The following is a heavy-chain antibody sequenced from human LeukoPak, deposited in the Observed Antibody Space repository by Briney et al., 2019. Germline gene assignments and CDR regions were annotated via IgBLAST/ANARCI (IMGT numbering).Heavy chain of an antibody. J-gene: IGHJ4*02. Sequence: ASAKVSCKASGYTFTSYGISWVRQAPGQGLEWVGWISAYNGNTNYAQKLQGRVTMTADTSTSTAYMELRSLRSDDTAVYYCARDRSLELLWFGEASDYWGQGTLVTVSS. CDR3: ARDRSLELLWFGEASDY. CDR2: ISAYNGNT. CDR1: GYTFTSYG. V-gene: IGHV1-18*01. D-gene: IGHD3-10*01.